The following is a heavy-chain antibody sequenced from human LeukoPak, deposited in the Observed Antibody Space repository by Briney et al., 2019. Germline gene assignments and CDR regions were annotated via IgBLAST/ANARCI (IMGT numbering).Heavy chain of an antibody. J-gene: IGHJ4*02. CDR2: IYYSGST. CDR1: GGSISSGGYY. Sequence: KPSQTLSLTCTVSGGSISSGGYYWSWIRQHPGKGLEWIGYIYYSGSTYYNPSLKSRVTISVDTSKNQYSLKLSSVTAAGTAVYYCARDRGWSSSFDYWGQGTLVTVSS. D-gene: IGHD6-13*01. V-gene: IGHV4-31*03. CDR3: ARDRGWSSSFDY.